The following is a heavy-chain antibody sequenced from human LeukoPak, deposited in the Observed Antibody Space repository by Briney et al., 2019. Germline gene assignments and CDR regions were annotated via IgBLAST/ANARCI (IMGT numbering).Heavy chain of an antibody. CDR1: GGSISSYF. CDR2: IYHTGIT. CDR3: AGGVGITTSH. J-gene: IGHJ4*02. V-gene: IGHV4-4*08. D-gene: IGHD3-22*01. Sequence: PSETLSLTCTVSGGSISSYFWNWIRQAPGKGLEWIGYIYHTGITNYNPSLRSRATMSLDKSKSQFSLNLASVTAADTAIYYCAGGVGITTSHWGQGALVTVSS.